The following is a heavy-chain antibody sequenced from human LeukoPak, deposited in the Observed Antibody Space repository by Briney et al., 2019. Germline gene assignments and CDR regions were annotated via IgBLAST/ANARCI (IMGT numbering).Heavy chain of an antibody. D-gene: IGHD3-22*01. V-gene: IGHV1-18*01. CDR1: GYTFTSYG. CDR2: ISAYNGNT. Sequence: ASVKVSCKASGYTFTSYGISWVRQAPGQGLEWMGWISAYNGNTNYAQKLQGRVTMTTDTSTSTAYMELRSLRSDDTAVYYCARGFPPRRSYDSSGYYSYYFDYWGQGNLVTVSS. CDR3: ARGFPPRRSYDSSGYYSYYFDY. J-gene: IGHJ4*02.